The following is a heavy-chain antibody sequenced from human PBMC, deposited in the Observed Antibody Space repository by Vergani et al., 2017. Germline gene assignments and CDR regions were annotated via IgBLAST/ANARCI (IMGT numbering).Heavy chain of an antibody. V-gene: IGHV4-39*01. J-gene: IGHJ4*02. CDR1: GDSINNGNYS. CDR2: VYYNGST. CDR3: ADLYGDDGFSPF. D-gene: IGHD2-21*01. Sequence: QLQLQESGPGLVKPSETLSLTCIVSGDSINNGNYSWGWIRQPPGKGLEWIGSVYYNGSTYYNPSLKSRVTTSVDASKNQFSLKLTSVTAADTAFYYCADLYGDDGFSPFWGQGTLVTVSS.